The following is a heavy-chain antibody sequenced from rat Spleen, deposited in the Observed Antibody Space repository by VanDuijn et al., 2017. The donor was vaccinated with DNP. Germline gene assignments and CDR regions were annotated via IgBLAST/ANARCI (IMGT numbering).Heavy chain of an antibody. D-gene: IGHD1-11*01. J-gene: IGHJ2*01. Sequence: EVQLVESGGGLVQPGRSMRLSCAASGFDFKNFPMAWVRQTPTQGLEWVATIGIVGGSTYYRDSVKGRFTGSRDDAKPTLYLQMDSLRSEDTATYYCIARIYGGFSYWGQGVMVTVSS. CDR2: IGIVGGST. CDR3: IARIYGGFSY. CDR1: GFDFKNFP. V-gene: IGHV5-46*01.